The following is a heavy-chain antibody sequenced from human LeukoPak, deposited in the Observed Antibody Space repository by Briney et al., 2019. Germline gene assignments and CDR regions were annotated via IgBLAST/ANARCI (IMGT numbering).Heavy chain of an antibody. CDR3: ARYSSGWDGRWFDP. D-gene: IGHD6-19*01. V-gene: IGHV4-30-4*08. CDR2: IYYSGST. J-gene: IGHJ5*02. Sequence: PSQTLSLTCTVSGGSISSGDYYWSWIRQPPGKGLEWIGYIYYSGSTYYNPSLKSRVTISVDTSKNQFSLELSSVTAADTAVYYCARYSSGWDGRWFDPWGQGTLVTVSS. CDR1: GGSISSGDYY.